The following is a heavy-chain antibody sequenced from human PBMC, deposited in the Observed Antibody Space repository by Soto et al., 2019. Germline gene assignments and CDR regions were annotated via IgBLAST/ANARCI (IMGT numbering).Heavy chain of an antibody. Sequence: PSETLSLTCTVSGGSISSYYWSWIRQPPGQGLEWIGYIYYSGSANYNASLLSRTTISLDTSKNQLSLKVTSVTAADTAVYYCARPLLEQHFCGFAYWGQGALVTVSS. V-gene: IGHV4-59*08. CDR2: IYYSGSA. J-gene: IGHJ4*02. CDR1: GGSISSYY. CDR3: ARPLLEQHFCGFAY. D-gene: IGHD3-3*02.